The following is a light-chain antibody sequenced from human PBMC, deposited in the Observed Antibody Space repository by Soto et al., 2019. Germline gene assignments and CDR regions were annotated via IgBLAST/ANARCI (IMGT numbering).Light chain of an antibody. V-gene: IGKV1-5*01. Sequence: DSQRAQSPSTLAASVGDRVTITCRASQTISRWLAWYQQKPGKAPQPLISDASTLETGVPSRLRGSGSGTEFPLTIRSLQPDDFATYYCLQYHIYSPTFGHRTKVDIK. CDR3: LQYHIYSPT. CDR1: QTISRW. CDR2: DAS. J-gene: IGKJ1*01.